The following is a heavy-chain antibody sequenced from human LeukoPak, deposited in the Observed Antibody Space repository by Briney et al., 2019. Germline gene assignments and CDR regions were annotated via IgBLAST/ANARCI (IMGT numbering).Heavy chain of an antibody. D-gene: IGHD3-22*01. CDR1: GYTFTDYY. J-gene: IGHJ4*02. CDR2: INPNSGDT. V-gene: IGHV1-2*02. CDR3: ARSNTSGYYPPTLRY. Sequence: GASVKVSCKASGYTFTDYYIHWVRQAPGQGLEWMGWINPNSGDTDSAQEFQGRVTMTSDTSITAAYMELTRLTSDDTAVYYCARSNTSGYYPPTLRYWGQGTLVTVSS.